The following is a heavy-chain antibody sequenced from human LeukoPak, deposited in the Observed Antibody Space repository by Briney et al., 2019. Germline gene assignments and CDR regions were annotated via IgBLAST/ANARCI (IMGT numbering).Heavy chain of an antibody. D-gene: IGHD5-12*01. CDR2: INSNTGGT. CDR1: GYTFTGYY. Sequence: ASVKVSCKASGYTFTGYYIHWVRQAPGQGLEWMGWINSNTGGTDYAQNFQGRVTMTRDTSINTAYMELSRLRSDDTAVYYCARGERYSGYEFDYWGQGTLVTVSS. CDR3: ARGERYSGYEFDY. J-gene: IGHJ4*02. V-gene: IGHV1-2*02.